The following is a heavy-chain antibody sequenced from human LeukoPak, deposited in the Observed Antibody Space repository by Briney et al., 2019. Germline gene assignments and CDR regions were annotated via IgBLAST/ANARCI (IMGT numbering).Heavy chain of an antibody. CDR2: IYSGGST. CDR3: AKDSHSWSRDY. CDR1: GFTVSSNY. Sequence: QPGGSLRLSCAASGFTVSSNYMSWVRQAPGKGLEWVSVIYSGGSTYYADSVKGRFTISRDNSKNTLYLQMNSLRAEDTAVYYCAKDSHSWSRDYWGQGTLVTVSS. V-gene: IGHV3-53*01. J-gene: IGHJ4*02. D-gene: IGHD6-13*01.